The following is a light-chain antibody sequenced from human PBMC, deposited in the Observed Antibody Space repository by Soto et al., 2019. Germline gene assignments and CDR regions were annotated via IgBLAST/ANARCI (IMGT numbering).Light chain of an antibody. CDR1: SSDAGDYNY. CDR2: DVS. CDR3: SSYTSSSTRV. Sequence: QSALTQPASVSGSPGQSITISCTGTSSDAGDYNYVSWYQQHPGKAPKLMIFDVSNRPSGVSNRFSGSKSGNTASLTISGLQAEDEADYYCSSYTSSSTRVFGTGTKLTVL. J-gene: IGLJ1*01. V-gene: IGLV2-14*01.